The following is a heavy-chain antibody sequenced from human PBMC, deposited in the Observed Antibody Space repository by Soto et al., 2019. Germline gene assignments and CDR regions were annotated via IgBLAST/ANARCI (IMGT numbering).Heavy chain of an antibody. Sequence: QLQLQESGPGLVKPSETLSLTCTVSGGSVVNTDYYWTWVRQAPGKGLEWIGNTHQSGSNYYNPSLRSRVTMSIDTSKNQFSLKLTSVTAADTAVYFCAGRRGVDYKYFQHWGQGTLVTVSS. CDR1: GGSVVNTDYY. CDR3: AGRRGVDYKYFQH. V-gene: IGHV4-39*01. CDR2: THQSGSN. J-gene: IGHJ1*01. D-gene: IGHD4-4*01.